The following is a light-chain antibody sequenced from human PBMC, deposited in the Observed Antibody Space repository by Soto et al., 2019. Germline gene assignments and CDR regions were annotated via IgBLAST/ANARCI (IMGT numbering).Light chain of an antibody. V-gene: IGKV3-11*01. CDR2: DTS. CDR1: QSVSIY. J-gene: IGKJ2*01. CDR3: QQRRNWPPT. Sequence: EIVLTQSPATLSLSPGERATLSCRASQSVSIYLAWYQQKPGQAPRLLVYDTSNRATGIPARFSGSGSGTDFTLTISSLEPEDFAVYYCQQRRNWPPTFGQGTKLEIK.